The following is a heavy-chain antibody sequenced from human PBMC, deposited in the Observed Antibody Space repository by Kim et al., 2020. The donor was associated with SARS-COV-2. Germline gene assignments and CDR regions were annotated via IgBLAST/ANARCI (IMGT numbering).Heavy chain of an antibody. V-gene: IGHV1-18*01. J-gene: IGHJ4*02. D-gene: IGHD1-26*01. Sequence: NYAQKLQGRVTMTTDTSTSTAYMELRSLRSDDTAVYYCARPHSGSYAWDYWGQGTLVTVSS. CDR3: ARPHSGSYAWDY.